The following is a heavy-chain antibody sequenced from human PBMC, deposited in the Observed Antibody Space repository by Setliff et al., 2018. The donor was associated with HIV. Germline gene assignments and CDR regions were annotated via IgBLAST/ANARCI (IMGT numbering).Heavy chain of an antibody. CDR3: ANRLRGYNKWYYFDY. Sequence: GGSLRLSCAASGFTFSSYGMHWVRQAPGKGLEWVATMSGSTGDTYYADSVKGRFTISRDNSKNTLSLQMNSLGAEDTAVYYCANRLRGYNKWYYFDYWGQGTLVTVSS. V-gene: IGHV3-23*01. CDR2: MSGSTGDT. D-gene: IGHD1-1*01. CDR1: GFTFSSYG. J-gene: IGHJ4*02.